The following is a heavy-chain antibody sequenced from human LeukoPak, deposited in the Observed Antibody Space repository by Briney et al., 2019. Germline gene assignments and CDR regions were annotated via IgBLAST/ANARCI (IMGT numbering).Heavy chain of an antibody. CDR2: ISSSSSYI. CDR3: ARAGYGDYFSHY. CDR1: GFTFSSYS. V-gene: IGHV3-21*01. J-gene: IGHJ4*02. D-gene: IGHD4-17*01. Sequence: GGSLRLSCAASGFTFSSYSMNWVRQAPGKGLEWVSSISSSSSYIYYADSVKGQFTISRDNAKNSLYLQMNSLRAEDTAVYYCARAGYGDYFSHYWGQGTLVTVSS.